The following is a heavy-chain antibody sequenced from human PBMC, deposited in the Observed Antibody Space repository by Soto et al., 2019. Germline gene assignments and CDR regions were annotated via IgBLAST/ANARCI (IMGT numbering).Heavy chain of an antibody. J-gene: IGHJ6*02. Sequence: PSETLSLTCTVSGGSISSGGYYWSWIRQPPGKGMEWIGEINHSGSTNYNPSLKSRVTISVDTSKNQFSLKLSSVTAADTAVYYCARDNGPPGSSSSFYYYYGMDVWGQGTTVTVSS. CDR2: INHSGST. V-gene: IGHV4-39*07. CDR1: GGSISSGGYY. D-gene: IGHD6-13*01. CDR3: ARDNGPPGSSSSFYYYYGMDV.